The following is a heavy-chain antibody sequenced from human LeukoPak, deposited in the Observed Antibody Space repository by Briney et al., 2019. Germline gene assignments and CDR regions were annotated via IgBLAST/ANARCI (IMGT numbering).Heavy chain of an antibody. V-gene: IGHV4-61*01. CDR3: ARNTSSSPWFDP. CDR2: IYYSGST. CDR1: GGSVSSSSYY. D-gene: IGHD6-6*01. J-gene: IGHJ5*02. Sequence: SETLSLTCTVSGGSVSSSSYYWSWIRQPPGKGLEWIGYIYYSGSTNYNPSLKSRVTISVDTSKNQFSLEVTSVTAADTAVYYCARNTSSSPWFDPWGQGTLVTVSS.